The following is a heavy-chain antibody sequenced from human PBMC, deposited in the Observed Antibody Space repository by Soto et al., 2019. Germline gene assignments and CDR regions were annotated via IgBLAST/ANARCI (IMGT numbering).Heavy chain of an antibody. J-gene: IGHJ6*02. V-gene: IGHV4-61*08. CDR2: IYYSGST. CDR1: GGSISSGGYS. D-gene: IGHD3-22*01. CDR3: ARHPSRRYYDSSGYYYPLVYGMDV. Sequence: PSETLSLTCAVSGGSISSGGYSWSWIRQPPGKGLEWIGYIYYSGSTNYNPSLKSRVTISVDTSKNQFSLKLSSVTAADTAVYYCARHPSRRYYDSSGYYYPLVYGMDVWGQGTTVTVSS.